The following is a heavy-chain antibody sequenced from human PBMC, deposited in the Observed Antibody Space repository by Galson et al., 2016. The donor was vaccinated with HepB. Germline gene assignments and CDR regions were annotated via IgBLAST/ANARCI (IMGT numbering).Heavy chain of an antibody. Sequence: SVKVSCKASGYTFISYYMHWVRQAPGQGLEWMGIINPSGGSTSYAQKFQGRITMTKDTSTTTVNMELSSLRSGDTAVYYCARDWGVPATSPGYSFDYWGQGTLVTVSS. CDR1: GYTFISYY. V-gene: IGHV1-46*01. J-gene: IGHJ4*02. CDR3: ARDWGVPATSPGYSFDY. CDR2: INPSGGST. D-gene: IGHD3-10*01.